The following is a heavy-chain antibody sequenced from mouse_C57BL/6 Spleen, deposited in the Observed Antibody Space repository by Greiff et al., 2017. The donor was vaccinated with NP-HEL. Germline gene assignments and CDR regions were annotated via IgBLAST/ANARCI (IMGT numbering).Heavy chain of an antibody. Sequence: VQLQQSGPELVHPFSSFPLSFHSSFYSFTGYYIHWVNQSHGNILDWIGYIYPYNGVSSYNQKFKGKATLTVDKSSSTAYMELRSLTSEDSAVYYCARNAVVAPYAMDYWGQGTSVTVSS. D-gene: IGHD1-1*01. CDR2: IYPYNGVS. CDR3: ARNAVVAPYAMDY. V-gene: IGHV1-31*01. J-gene: IGHJ4*01. CDR1: FYSFTGYY.